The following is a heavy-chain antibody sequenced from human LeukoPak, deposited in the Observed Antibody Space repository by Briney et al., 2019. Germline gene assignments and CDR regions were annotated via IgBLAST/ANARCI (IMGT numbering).Heavy chain of an antibody. CDR3: ARDLRLLWFGELLHNDAFDI. Sequence: ASVKVSCKAYAGTFSSYAISWVRQAPGQRLEWMGRIIHILGIANYEQKFQGRVTITADKSTSTAYMELSSLRSEDTAVYYCARDLRLLWFGELLHNDAFDIWGQGTMVTVSS. J-gene: IGHJ3*02. D-gene: IGHD3-10*01. CDR1: AGTFSSYA. V-gene: IGHV1-69*04. CDR2: IIHILGIA.